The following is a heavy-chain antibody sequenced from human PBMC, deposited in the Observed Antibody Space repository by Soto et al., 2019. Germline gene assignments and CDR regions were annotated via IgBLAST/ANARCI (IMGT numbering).Heavy chain of an antibody. CDR2: ISAYNDNT. CDR1: GYTFTSYG. CDR3: ARATYYDFWSGYRGENDAFDI. V-gene: IGHV1-18*01. J-gene: IGHJ3*02. D-gene: IGHD3-3*01. Sequence: ASVKVSCKASGYTFTSYGISWVRQAPGQGLEWMGWISAYNDNTNYAQKLQGRVTMTTDTSTSTAYMELRSLRSDDTAVYYCARATYYDFWSGYRGENDAFDIWGQGTMVTVS.